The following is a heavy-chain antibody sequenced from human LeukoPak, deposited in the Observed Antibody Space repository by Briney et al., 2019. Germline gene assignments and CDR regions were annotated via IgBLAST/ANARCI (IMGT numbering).Heavy chain of an antibody. D-gene: IGHD3-22*01. J-gene: IGHJ4*02. Sequence: PSETLSLTCTVSGYSISSGYYWGWIRQPPGKGLEWIGSIYHSGSTYYNPSLKSRVTISVDTSKNQFSLKLSSVTAADTAVYYCARGRRYYYDSSGPDYWGQGTLVTVSS. CDR3: ARGRRYYYDSSGPDY. V-gene: IGHV4-38-2*02. CDR1: GYSISSGYY. CDR2: IYHSGST.